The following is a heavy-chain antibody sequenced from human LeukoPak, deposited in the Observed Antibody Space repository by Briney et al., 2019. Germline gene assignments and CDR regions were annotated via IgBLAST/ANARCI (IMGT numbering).Heavy chain of an antibody. CDR2: IYYSGST. J-gene: IGHJ5*02. CDR1: GGSISTYY. Sequence: SETLSLTGSVSGGSISTYYWSWIRQPPGKGLEWIGYIYYSGSTNYNPSLKSRVTISVDTSRNQFSLKLNSVTAADTAIYYCARDRWFDPWGQGTLVTVSS. V-gene: IGHV4-59*01. CDR3: ARDRWFDP.